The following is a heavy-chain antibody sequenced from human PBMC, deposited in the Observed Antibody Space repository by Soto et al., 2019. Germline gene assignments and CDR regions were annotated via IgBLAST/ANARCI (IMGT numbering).Heavy chain of an antibody. CDR1: GGSISTYY. D-gene: IGHD2-15*01. CDR2: IHYSGTT. CDR3: ARDCSGGTCYDY. Sequence: SETLSLTCTVSGGSISTYYWSWIRQPPGEGLEWIGYIHYSGTTEYNTSLKSRVTISVDTSKDQFSLNLRSVTAADTAVYYCARDCSGGTCYDYWGQGILVTVSS. V-gene: IGHV4-59*01. J-gene: IGHJ4*02.